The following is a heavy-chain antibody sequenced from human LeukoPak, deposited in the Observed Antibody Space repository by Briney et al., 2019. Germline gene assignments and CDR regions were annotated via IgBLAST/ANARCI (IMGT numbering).Heavy chain of an antibody. Sequence: SETLSLTCAVSGGSISSNSYYWGWIRQPPGKGLEWIGSIYYSGSTYYNPSLKSRVTISVDTSKNQFSLKLRSVTAADTAVYYCARDPTVVTPEAVDIWGQGTKVTVSS. V-gene: IGHV4-39*07. CDR2: IYYSGST. CDR1: GGSISSNSYY. CDR3: ARDPTVVTPEAVDI. J-gene: IGHJ3*02. D-gene: IGHD4-23*01.